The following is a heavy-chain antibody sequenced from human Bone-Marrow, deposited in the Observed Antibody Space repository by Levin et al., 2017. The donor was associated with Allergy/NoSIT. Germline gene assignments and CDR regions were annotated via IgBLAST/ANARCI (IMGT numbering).Heavy chain of an antibody. D-gene: IGHD2-15*01. J-gene: IGHJ5*02. CDR1: GFSLSDAW. V-gene: IGHV3-15*01. CDR2: IRSQSDGGTT. Sequence: SCVASGFSLSDAWMSWVRQAPGKGLEWVGRIRSQSDGGTTDYNVPVKGRFSLSRDDSKNVVYLQMDNLKTEDTAVYYCTRDEACSGGSCYSYNWFDPWGQGTLVTVSS. CDR3: TRDEACSGGSCYSYNWFDP.